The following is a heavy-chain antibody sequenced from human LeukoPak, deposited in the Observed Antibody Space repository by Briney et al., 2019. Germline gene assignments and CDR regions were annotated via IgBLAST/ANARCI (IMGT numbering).Heavy chain of an antibody. J-gene: IGHJ3*02. CDR1: GYTFTTNG. Sequence: PWASVKVSCKVSGYTFTTNGINWVRQAPGQGLQWMGWINTYNGNTNYAQKLQGRVTMTTDTSTSTAYMELRSLRSDDTAVYYCARDRSPGGGKSDAFDIWGQGTMVTVSS. V-gene: IGHV1-18*01. CDR3: ARDRSPGGGKSDAFDI. D-gene: IGHD2-8*02. CDR2: INTYNGNT.